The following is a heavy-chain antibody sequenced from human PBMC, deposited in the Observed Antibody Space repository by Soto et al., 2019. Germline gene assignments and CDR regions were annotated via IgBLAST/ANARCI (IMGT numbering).Heavy chain of an antibody. J-gene: IGHJ4*02. CDR2: TYYRSRWYN. CDR3: SLEFPYYVSSASYLDY. CDR1: GDSVSGHSAA. D-gene: IGHD3-16*01. V-gene: IGHV6-1*01. Sequence: SQTLSLTCAISGDSVSGHSAAWNWIRPSPSRGLEWLGRTYYRSRWYNDYAVSVKSRITVTPDTSKNQFSLHLNSVTPQDTAVYYCSLEFPYYVSSASYLDYWGQGALVTVSS.